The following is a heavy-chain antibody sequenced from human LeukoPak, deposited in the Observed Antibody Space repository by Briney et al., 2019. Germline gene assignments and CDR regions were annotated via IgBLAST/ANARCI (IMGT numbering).Heavy chain of an antibody. Sequence: GGSLRLSCVSSGFIFSDYYMTWVRQAPGKGLEWVAYISRSGNNIYYAESVKGRFAISRDNVENSLYLHMSSLRAEDTASYSCARSYGDVWGKGTMVTVSS. CDR1: GFIFSDYY. CDR3: ARSYGDV. V-gene: IGHV3-11*04. CDR2: ISRSGNNI. J-gene: IGHJ6*04. D-gene: IGHD3-10*01.